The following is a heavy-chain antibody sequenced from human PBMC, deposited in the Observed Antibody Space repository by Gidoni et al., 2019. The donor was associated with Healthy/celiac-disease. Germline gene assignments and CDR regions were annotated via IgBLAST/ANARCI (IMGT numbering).Heavy chain of an antibody. J-gene: IGHJ4*02. CDR3: AKGTYNWNDVLDY. V-gene: IGHV3-43*01. D-gene: IGHD1-1*01. CDR1: GFTFDDYT. Sequence: EVQLVESGGVVVQPGGSLRFSCAASGFTFDDYTKHWVRQGPGKGLEWVSLISWDGGSTYYADSVKGRFTISRDNSKNSLYLQMNSLRTEDTALYYCAKGTYNWNDVLDYWGQGTLVTVSS. CDR2: ISWDGGST.